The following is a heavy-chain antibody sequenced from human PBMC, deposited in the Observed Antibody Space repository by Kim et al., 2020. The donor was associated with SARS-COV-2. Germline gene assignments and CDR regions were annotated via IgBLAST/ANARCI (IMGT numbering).Heavy chain of an antibody. J-gene: IGHJ6*02. CDR3: ARVLGAAAGTNYYGMDV. V-gene: IGHV4-34*01. D-gene: IGHD6-13*01. Sequence: KSRVTISVDTSKNQFSLKLSSVTAADTAVYYCARVLGAAAGTNYYGMDVWGQGTTVTVSS.